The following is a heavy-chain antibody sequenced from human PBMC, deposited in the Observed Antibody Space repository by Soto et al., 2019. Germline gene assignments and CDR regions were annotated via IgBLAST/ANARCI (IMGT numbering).Heavy chain of an antibody. CDR1: VGSISSSNW. Sequence: SETLSLTCAFSVGSISSSNWWSWVRQPPGKGLEWIGEIYHSGSTNYNPSLKSRVTISVDKSKNQFSLKLSSVTAADTAVYYCARGIGTEDYTAGEYWGQGTLVIVS. V-gene: IGHV4-4*02. CDR2: IYHSGST. CDR3: ARGIGTEDYTAGEY. D-gene: IGHD5-18*01. J-gene: IGHJ4*02.